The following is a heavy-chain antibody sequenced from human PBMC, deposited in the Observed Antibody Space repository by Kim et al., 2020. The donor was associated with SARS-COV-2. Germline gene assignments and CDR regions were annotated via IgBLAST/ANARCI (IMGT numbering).Heavy chain of an antibody. J-gene: IGHJ4*02. D-gene: IGHD5-12*01. V-gene: IGHV3-23*01. Sequence: ESGKGRLPISRDNSKNTLYLQMNSLRAEDTAVYYCAKDEGYSGYDGACDYWGQGTLVTVSS. CDR3: AKDEGYSGYDGACDY.